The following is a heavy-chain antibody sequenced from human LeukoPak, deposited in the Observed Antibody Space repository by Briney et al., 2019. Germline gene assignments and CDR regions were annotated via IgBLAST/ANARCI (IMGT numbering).Heavy chain of an antibody. CDR1: GFTFSSYA. Sequence: GGSLRLSCAASGFTFSSYAMSWVRQAPGKGLEWVSAISGSGGSTYYADSVKGRFTISRDNSKNTLYLQMNSVRAEDTAVYYCAKDGIMITFGGVITDFDYWGQGTLVTVSS. CDR3: AKDGIMITFGGVITDFDY. CDR2: ISGSGGST. V-gene: IGHV3-23*01. D-gene: IGHD3-16*02. J-gene: IGHJ4*02.